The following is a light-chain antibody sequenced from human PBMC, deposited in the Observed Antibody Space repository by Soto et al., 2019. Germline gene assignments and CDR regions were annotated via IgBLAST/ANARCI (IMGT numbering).Light chain of an antibody. CDR3: QSYDSSLSGSK. CDR1: SSNIGAGYD. CDR2: GNS. Sequence: QSVLTQPPSVSGAPGQRVTISCTGSSSNIGAGYDVLWYQQLPGTAPKLLIYGNSNRPSGVPDRFSGSKSGTSASLAITGLQAEDEADYYCQSYDSSLSGSKFGGGTKLTVL. J-gene: IGLJ2*01. V-gene: IGLV1-40*01.